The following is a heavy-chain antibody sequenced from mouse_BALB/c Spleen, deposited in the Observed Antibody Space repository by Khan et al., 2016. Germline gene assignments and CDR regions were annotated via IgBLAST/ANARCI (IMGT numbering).Heavy chain of an antibody. D-gene: IGHD1-1*01. CDR1: GYSFIDYN. J-gene: IGHJ3*01. Sequence: VQLKESGPELVKPGASVKVSCKASGYSFIDYNMYWVKQSPGKSLEWIGYIDPYNGGTKYNQKFKDKATLTVDKSSSTAFMHLNSLTSEDSAVXYCAKDYDGSSYVSLFAYWGQGTLVTVSA. CDR2: IDPYNGGT. CDR3: AKDYDGSSYVSLFAY. V-gene: IGHV1S135*01.